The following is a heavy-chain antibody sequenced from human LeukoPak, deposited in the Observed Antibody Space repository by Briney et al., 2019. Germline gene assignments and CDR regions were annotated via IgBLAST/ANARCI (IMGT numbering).Heavy chain of an antibody. Sequence: GESVKISCKVSGYSFTSYWIGWVRQMPGKGLEWVGLIYPDSDIMYSPSFQGQVTISVDKSISTAFLQWRSLKASDTAIYFCARGFYSWEYPRSYYFDYWGQGTQVIVSS. D-gene: IGHD1-26*01. CDR1: GYSFTSYW. CDR3: ARGFYSWEYPRSYYFDY. CDR2: IYPDSDI. V-gene: IGHV5-51*01. J-gene: IGHJ4*02.